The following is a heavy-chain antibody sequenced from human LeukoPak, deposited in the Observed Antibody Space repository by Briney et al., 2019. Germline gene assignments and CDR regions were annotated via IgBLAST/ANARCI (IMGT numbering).Heavy chain of an antibody. CDR1: GGTFSSYA. J-gene: IGHJ4*02. CDR3: AKVLSKGGGYYLTDF. CDR2: IIPILGIA. D-gene: IGHD3-22*01. V-gene: IGHV1-69*04. Sequence: PVKVSCKASGGTFSSYAISWVRQAPGQGLEWMGRIIPILGIANYAQKFQGRVTITADKSTSTAYMELRSLRSDDTAVYYCAKVLSKGGGYYLTDFWGQGTLVTVSS.